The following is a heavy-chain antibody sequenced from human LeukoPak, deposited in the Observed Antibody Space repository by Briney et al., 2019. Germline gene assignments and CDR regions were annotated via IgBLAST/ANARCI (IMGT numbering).Heavy chain of an antibody. CDR3: ASAGVADPFDY. Sequence: GASVKVSCKASGYTFTSYYMHWVRQAPGQGLEWMGIINPSGGSTSYAQKFQGRVTMTRDTSISTAYMELSRLRSDDTAVYYCASAGVADPFDYWGQGTLVTVSS. CDR1: GYTFTSYY. CDR2: INPSGGST. D-gene: IGHD3-10*01. J-gene: IGHJ4*02. V-gene: IGHV1-46*01.